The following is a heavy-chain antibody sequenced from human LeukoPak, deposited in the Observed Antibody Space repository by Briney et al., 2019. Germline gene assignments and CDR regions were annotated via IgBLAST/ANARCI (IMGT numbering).Heavy chain of an antibody. V-gene: IGHV3-23*01. Sequence: GGSRRLSCAASGFTFSSYVMSWVRQAPGKGLEWVSAISGSGGSTYYADSVKGRFTISRDNSKNTLYLQMNSLRAEDTAVYYCAKDATVQSYGDLPFDYWGQGTLVTVSS. D-gene: IGHD4-17*01. J-gene: IGHJ4*02. CDR1: GFTFSSYV. CDR3: AKDATVQSYGDLPFDY. CDR2: ISGSGGST.